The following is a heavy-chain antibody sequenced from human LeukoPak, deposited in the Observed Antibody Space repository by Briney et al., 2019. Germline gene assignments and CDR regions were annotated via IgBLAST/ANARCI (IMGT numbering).Heavy chain of an antibody. CDR1: GFTFSSYG. J-gene: IGHJ4*02. D-gene: IGHD1-1*01. Sequence: GGSLRLSCAASGFTFSSYGTHWVRQAPGKGLEWVAVIWFDGNNKYYADSVRGRFTISRDNSKNTLYLQMNSLRAEDTAVYNCARDLASNWNEGLDYWGQGTLVTVSS. CDR3: ARDLASNWNEGLDY. CDR2: IWFDGNNK. V-gene: IGHV3-33*01.